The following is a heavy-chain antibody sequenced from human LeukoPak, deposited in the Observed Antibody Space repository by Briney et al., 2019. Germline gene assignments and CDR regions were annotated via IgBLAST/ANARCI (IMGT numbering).Heavy chain of an antibody. CDR3: ARGVLRYFDWLLEGDY. CDR1: GFTFSSYS. J-gene: IGHJ4*02. Sequence: PGGSLRLSCAASGFTFSSYSMNWVRQAPGKGLEWVSYISVSRSIIYYADSVKGRFTISRDDAKNSLYLQMNSLRAEDTAVYYCARGVLRYFDWLLEGDYWGQGTLVTVSS. V-gene: IGHV3-48*01. CDR2: ISVSRSII. D-gene: IGHD3-9*01.